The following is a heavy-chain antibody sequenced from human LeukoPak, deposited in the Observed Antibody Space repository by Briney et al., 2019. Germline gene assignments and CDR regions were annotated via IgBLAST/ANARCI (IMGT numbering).Heavy chain of an antibody. J-gene: IGHJ5*02. Sequence: PGGSLRLSCAASGFTFSSYGMHWVRQAPGKGLEWVAVISYDGSNKYYADSVKGRFTISRDNSKNTLYLQMNSLRAEDTAVYYCAKDRPAPWGQGTLVTVSS. CDR1: GFTFSSYG. V-gene: IGHV3-30*18. CDR2: ISYDGSNK. CDR3: AKDRPAP.